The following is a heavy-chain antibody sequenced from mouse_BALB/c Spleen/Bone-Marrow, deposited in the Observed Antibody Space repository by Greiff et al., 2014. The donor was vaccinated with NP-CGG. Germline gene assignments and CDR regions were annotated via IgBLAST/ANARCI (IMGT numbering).Heavy chain of an antibody. J-gene: IGHJ2*01. V-gene: IGHV1-4*02. Sequence: VQLQQSAAELARPGASVKMSCKASGYTFTSYTMHWVKQRPGQGLEWIGYISPSSGYTEYIQKFKDKTTLTADKSSSSAYMQLSSLTSEDSAVYYCARSYGNYLYFDYWGQGTALTVSS. CDR2: ISPSSGYT. CDR1: GYTFTSYT. D-gene: IGHD2-10*02. CDR3: ARSYGNYLYFDY.